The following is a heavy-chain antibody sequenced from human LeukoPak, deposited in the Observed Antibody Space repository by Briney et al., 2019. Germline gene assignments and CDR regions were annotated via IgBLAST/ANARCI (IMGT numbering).Heavy chain of an antibody. CDR2: IIPIFGTA. CDR3: ARDGGSYRNRSVRYYYYYMDV. CDR1: GGTFSSYA. Sequence: SVKVSCKASGGTFSSYAISWVRQAPGQGLEWMGGIIPIFGTANYAQKFQGRVTITADKSTSTAYMELSSLRSEDTAVYYCARDGGSYRNRSVRYYYYYMDVWGKGTTVTVSS. D-gene: IGHD3-16*02. J-gene: IGHJ6*03. V-gene: IGHV1-69*06.